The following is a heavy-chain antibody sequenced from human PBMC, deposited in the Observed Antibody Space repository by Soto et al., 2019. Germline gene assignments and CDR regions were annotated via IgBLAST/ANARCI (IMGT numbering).Heavy chain of an antibody. Sequence: QVQLVESGGGVVQPGRSLRLSCAASGFTFSSYAMHWVRQAPGKGLEWVAVISYDGSNKYYADSVKGRFTISRDNSKNTLYLQMNSLRAEDTAVYYCARAEGGSSGWYKGYFDYWGQGTLVTVSS. CDR1: GFTFSSYA. CDR2: ISYDGSNK. J-gene: IGHJ4*02. D-gene: IGHD6-19*01. CDR3: ARAEGGSSGWYKGYFDY. V-gene: IGHV3-30-3*01.